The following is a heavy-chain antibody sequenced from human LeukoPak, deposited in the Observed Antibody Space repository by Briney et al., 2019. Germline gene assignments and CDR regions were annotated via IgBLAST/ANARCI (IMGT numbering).Heavy chain of an antibody. V-gene: IGHV3-23*01. Sequence: GGSLTLSCAPSGFTFSSYAMSWVRQAPGKGLEWVSAISGSGGSTYYADSVKGRFTISRDNSKNTLYLQMNSLRAEDTAVYYCAKGGFCSSTSCNAPFDYWGQGTLVTVSS. J-gene: IGHJ4*02. CDR2: ISGSGGST. CDR1: GFTFSSYA. CDR3: AKGGFCSSTSCNAPFDY. D-gene: IGHD2-2*01.